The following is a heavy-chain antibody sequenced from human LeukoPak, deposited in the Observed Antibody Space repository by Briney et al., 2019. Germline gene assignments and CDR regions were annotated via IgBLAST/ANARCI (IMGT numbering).Heavy chain of an antibody. V-gene: IGHV3-7*01. J-gene: IGHJ4*02. Sequence: GGSLRLSCAASGLTFSSHWMSWVRQAPGQGLEWVANISPDGDRENYVDSVKGRFSISRDNAKNSLFLQMHSLRAEDTAVYYCASKFPYCSGGSCALGGQGTLVTVSS. CDR2: ISPDGDRE. D-gene: IGHD2-15*01. CDR3: ASKFPYCSGGSCAL. CDR1: GLTFSSHW.